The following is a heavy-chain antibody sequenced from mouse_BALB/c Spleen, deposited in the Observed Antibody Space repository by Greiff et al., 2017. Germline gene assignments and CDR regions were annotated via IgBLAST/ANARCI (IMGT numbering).Heavy chain of an antibody. CDR1: GFTFSNYW. D-gene: IGHD1-1*01. Sequence: EVQLVESGGGLVQPGGSMKLSCVASGFTFSNYWMNWVRQSPEKGLEWVAEIRLKSNNYATHYAESVKGRFTISRDDSKSSVYLQMNNLRAEDTGSYYCTRYGAPYYAMDYWGQGTSVTVSS. V-gene: IGHV6-6*02. CDR2: IRLKSNNYAT. CDR3: TRYGAPYYAMDY. J-gene: IGHJ4*01.